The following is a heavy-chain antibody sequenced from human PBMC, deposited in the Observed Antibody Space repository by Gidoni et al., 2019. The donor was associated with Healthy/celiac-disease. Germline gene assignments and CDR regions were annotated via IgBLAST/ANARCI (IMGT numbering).Heavy chain of an antibody. CDR3: TRDSPDYYDSSGPPDY. Sequence: TASGFTFGDYAMSWFRQAPGKGLEWVGFIRSKAYGGTTEYAASVKGRFTISRDDSKSIAYLQMNSLKTEDTAVYYCTRDSPDYYDSSGPPDYWGQGNLVTVSS. CDR2: IRSKAYGGTT. V-gene: IGHV3-49*03. CDR1: GFTFGDYA. J-gene: IGHJ4*02. D-gene: IGHD3-22*01.